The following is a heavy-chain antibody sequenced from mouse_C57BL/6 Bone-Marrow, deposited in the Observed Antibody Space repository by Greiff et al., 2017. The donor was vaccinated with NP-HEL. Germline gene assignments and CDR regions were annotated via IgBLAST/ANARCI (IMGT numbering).Heavy chain of an antibody. CDR2: IDPANGNP. CDR1: GFNIKNTY. D-gene: IGHD1-1*01. J-gene: IGHJ3*01. V-gene: IGHV14-3*01. Sequence: EVQLQQSVAELVRPGASVKLSCTASGFNIKNTYMHWVKQRPEQGLEWIGRIDPANGNPKYAPKFQGKATITADTSSNTAYLQLSSLTSEDTAIYYCARNYYGSSPWFAYWGQGTLVTVSA. CDR3: ARNYYGSSPWFAY.